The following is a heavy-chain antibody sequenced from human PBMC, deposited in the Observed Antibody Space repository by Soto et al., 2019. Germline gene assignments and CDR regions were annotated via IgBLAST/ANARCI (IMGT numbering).Heavy chain of an antibody. V-gene: IGHV3-49*04. Sequence: SLRLSCTASGFTFGDYAMSWVRQAPGKGLEWVGFIRSKAYGGTTEYVASVKGRFTISRDDSKSIAYLQMNSLKTEDTAVYYCTRDGKLRDAFDIWGQGTMVTVSS. CDR2: IRSKAYGGTT. D-gene: IGHD4-17*01. J-gene: IGHJ3*02. CDR3: TRDGKLRDAFDI. CDR1: GFTFGDYA.